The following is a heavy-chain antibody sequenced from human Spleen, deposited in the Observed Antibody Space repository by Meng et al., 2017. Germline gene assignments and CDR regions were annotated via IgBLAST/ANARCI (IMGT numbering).Heavy chain of an antibody. D-gene: IGHD4-23*01. J-gene: IGHJ4*02. Sequence: ASVQVSCKASGYTFTSYYMHWVRQAPGQGLEWMGIINCSGGSTRYAQKFQGRVTMTRDTSTSTVYMELSSLTSEDTAVYYCARDENISRGKLFGDYWGQGTLVTVSS. CDR1: GYTFTSYY. CDR2: INCSGGST. CDR3: ARDENISRGKLFGDY. V-gene: IGHV1-46*01.